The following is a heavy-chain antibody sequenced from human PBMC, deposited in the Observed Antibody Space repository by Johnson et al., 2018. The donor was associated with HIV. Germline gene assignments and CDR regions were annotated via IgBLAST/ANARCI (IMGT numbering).Heavy chain of an antibody. CDR2: INWSGGGT. D-gene: IGHD7-27*01. CDR3: ARGGEKGAFDI. J-gene: IGHJ3*02. CDR1: GFTFDDYG. V-gene: IGHV3-20*04. Sequence: VQLVESGGGVVRPGGSLRLSCAASGFTFDDYGMSWVRQAPGKGLEWVSGINWSGGGTTYADSVKGRFTISRDNSNNTLYLQLNSLKTEDTAGYYCARGGEKGAFDIWGQGTMVTVSS.